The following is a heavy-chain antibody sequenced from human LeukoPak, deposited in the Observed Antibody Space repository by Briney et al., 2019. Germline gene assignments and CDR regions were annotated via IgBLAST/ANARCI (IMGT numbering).Heavy chain of an antibody. V-gene: IGHV1-18*01. CDR3: ARSITMVRPKLESMDV. CDR2: ISAYNGNT. Sequence: ASVKVSCKASGYTFTSYGISWVRQAPGQGLEWMGWISAYNGNTNYAQKLQGRVTMTTDTSTSTAYMELRSLRSDDTAVYYCARSITMVRPKLESMDVWGQGTTVTVSS. J-gene: IGHJ6*02. D-gene: IGHD3-10*01. CDR1: GYTFTSYG.